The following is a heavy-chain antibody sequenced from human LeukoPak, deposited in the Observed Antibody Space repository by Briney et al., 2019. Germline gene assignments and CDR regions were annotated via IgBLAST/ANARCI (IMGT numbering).Heavy chain of an antibody. V-gene: IGHV3-21*01. CDR3: ASQEVELPLEY. Sequence: GGSLRLSCAASGFTFSSYSMNWVRQAPGKGLEWVSSISSSSSYICYADSVKGRFTISRDNAKNSLYLQMNSLRAEDTAVYYCASQEVELPLEYWGQGTLVSVFS. D-gene: IGHD1-26*01. CDR1: GFTFSSYS. J-gene: IGHJ4*02. CDR2: ISSSSSYI.